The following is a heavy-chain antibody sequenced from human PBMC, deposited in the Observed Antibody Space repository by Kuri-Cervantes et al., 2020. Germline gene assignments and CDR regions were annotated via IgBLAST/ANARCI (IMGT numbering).Heavy chain of an antibody. CDR1: GYTFTSYA. CDR3: ARSLYSGSYYVDY. CDR2: ISAYNGNT. D-gene: IGHD1-26*01. J-gene: IGHJ4*02. Sequence: ASVKVSCKASGYTFTSYAMHWVRQAPGQRLEWMGWISAYNGNTNYAQKLQGRVTMTTDTSTSTAYMELRSLRSDDTAVYYCARSLYSGSYYVDYWGQGTPVTVSS. V-gene: IGHV1-18*01.